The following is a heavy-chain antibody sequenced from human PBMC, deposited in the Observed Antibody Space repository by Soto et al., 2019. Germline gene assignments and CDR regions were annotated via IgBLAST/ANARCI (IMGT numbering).Heavy chain of an antibody. J-gene: IGHJ5*02. V-gene: IGHV3-30-3*01. Sequence: QVQLVESGGGVVQPGRSLRLSCAASGFTFSRYAMHWVRQAPDKGLQWVTVISYDGSNKHYADSVKDRFTISRDNSKNPLYLQMNRLRAEDTAVYYCARGPFKSPLDPWGQGTLVTVSS. CDR3: ARGPFKSPLDP. CDR1: GFTFSRYA. CDR2: ISYDGSNK.